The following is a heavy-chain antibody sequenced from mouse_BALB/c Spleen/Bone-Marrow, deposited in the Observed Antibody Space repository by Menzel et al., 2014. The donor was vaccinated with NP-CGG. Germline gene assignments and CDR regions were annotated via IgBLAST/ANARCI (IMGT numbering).Heavy chain of an antibody. CDR2: INPSNGVN. CDR3: SRGGNFDVMDY. D-gene: IGHD2-1*01. J-gene: IGHJ4*01. CDR1: GYTFTSYY. Sequence: VQLQQSGAELVKPGASVKLSCKASGYTFTSYYMYWVKQRPGQGLEWIGGINPSNGVNNFNEKFKSKASLTVDKSSSTAYMRLSSLTSEDSAVYYCSRGGNFDVMDYWGQGTSVTVSS. V-gene: IGHV1S81*02.